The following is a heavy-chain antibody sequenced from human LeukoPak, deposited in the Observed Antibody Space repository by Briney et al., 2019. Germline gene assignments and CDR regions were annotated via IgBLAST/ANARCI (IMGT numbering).Heavy chain of an antibody. CDR3: ARGIMTTVPTFDY. CDR2: VYYSAST. CDR1: GGSINGYY. V-gene: IGHV4-59*01. D-gene: IGHD4-17*01. J-gene: IGHJ4*02. Sequence: SETLSLTCTVSGGSINGYYWSWIRQPPGKGLKWIGYVYYSASTNYSPSLKSRVTISVDTSKKQFSLRLSSVTAAETAVYYCARGIMTTVPTFDYWGQGTLVTVSS.